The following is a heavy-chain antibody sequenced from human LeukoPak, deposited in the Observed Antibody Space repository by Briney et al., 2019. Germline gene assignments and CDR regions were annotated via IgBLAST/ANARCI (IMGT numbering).Heavy chain of an antibody. CDR3: ARVNYYYDSSGYYPVDP. D-gene: IGHD3-22*01. V-gene: IGHV4-59*01. Sequence: SETLSLTCTVSGGSISSYYWSWIRQPPGKGLEWIGYIYYSGSTNYNPSLKSRVTISVDTSKNQFSLKLSSVTAADTAVYYCARVNYYYDSSGYYPVDPWGQGTLVTVSS. CDR1: GGSISSYY. J-gene: IGHJ5*02. CDR2: IYYSGST.